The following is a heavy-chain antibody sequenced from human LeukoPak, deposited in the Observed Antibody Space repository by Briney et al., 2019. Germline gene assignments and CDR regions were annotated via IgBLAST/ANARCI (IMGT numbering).Heavy chain of an antibody. Sequence: QPGRSLRLSCAASGFTFSNSWMSWFRQAPGQRLEWVASIKDDGSDTYYLESVKGRFTISRDNAKTSLFLQMDGLRADDTAVFFCARHLSRGQNFDYWGQGTLVTVSS. CDR1: GFTFSNSW. V-gene: IGHV3-7*01. CDR3: ARHLSRGQNFDY. CDR2: IKDDGSDT. J-gene: IGHJ4*02.